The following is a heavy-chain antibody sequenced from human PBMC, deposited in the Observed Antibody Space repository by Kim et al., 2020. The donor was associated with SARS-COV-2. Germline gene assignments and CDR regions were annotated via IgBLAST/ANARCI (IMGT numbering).Heavy chain of an antibody. J-gene: IGHJ4*02. V-gene: IGHV3-33*01. CDR3: ARDRGRRSWYFDY. D-gene: IGHD6-13*01. Sequence: YADSVKGRFTISRDNSKNTLYLQMNSLRAEDTAVYYCARDRGRRSWYFDYWGQGTLVTVSS.